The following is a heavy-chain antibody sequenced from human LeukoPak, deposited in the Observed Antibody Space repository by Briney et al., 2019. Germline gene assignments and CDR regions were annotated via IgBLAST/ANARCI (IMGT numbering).Heavy chain of an antibody. D-gene: IGHD2-15*01. CDR1: GGTFNSYA. CDR3: ARKTLRGGFDY. V-gene: IGHV1-69*05. CDR2: IIPIFGTA. Sequence: SVKVSRKASGGTFNSYAISWVRQAPGQGLEWMGRIIPIFGTANYAQKFQGRVTITTDESTSTAYMELSSVRSEDTAVYCCARKTLRGGFDYWGQGTLVTVSS. J-gene: IGHJ4*02.